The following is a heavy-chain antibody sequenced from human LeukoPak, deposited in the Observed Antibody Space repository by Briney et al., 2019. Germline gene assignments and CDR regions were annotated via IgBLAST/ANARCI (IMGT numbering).Heavy chain of an antibody. CDR3: VVVVEPPDSDGFDV. CDR2: INADGSTA. CDR1: GFTFGNSW. Sequence: GGSLRLSCAASGFTFGNSWVHWVRQAPGKGLVWVSLINADGSTATYADSVRGRFTISRDNARNTLSLQMNSLTIEDTAVYYCVVVVEPPDSDGFDVWGQGTMITVSS. V-gene: IGHV3-74*01. J-gene: IGHJ3*01. D-gene: IGHD1-14*01.